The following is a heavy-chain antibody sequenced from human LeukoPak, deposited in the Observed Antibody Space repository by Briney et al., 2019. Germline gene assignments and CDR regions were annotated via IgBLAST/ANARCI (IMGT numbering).Heavy chain of an antibody. V-gene: IGHV5-51*01. CDR1: GYIFTSYW. CDR3: ARQDYDILTGYRYIDY. Sequence: GASLQISCKGSGYIFTSYWIGWVRPLPGKGLEWMGIIYPGDSDTRYSPSFQGQVTISADKSISTAYLQWSSLKASDTAMYYCARQDYDILTGYRYIDYWGQGTLVTVSS. J-gene: IGHJ4*02. D-gene: IGHD3-9*01. CDR2: IYPGDSDT.